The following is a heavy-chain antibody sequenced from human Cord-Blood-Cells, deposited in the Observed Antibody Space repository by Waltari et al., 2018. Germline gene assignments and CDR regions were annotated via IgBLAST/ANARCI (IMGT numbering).Heavy chain of an antibody. CDR2: ISYDGSNK. V-gene: IGHV3-30-3*01. Sequence: VQLVESGGGVVQPGRSLSLSSAASGFTCSSSAMPWVRQAPGKGLEWVAVISYDGSNKYYADSVKGRFTISRDNSKNTLYLQMNSLRAEDTAVYYCAREPYSSSWYSDYWGQGTLVTVSS. CDR1: GFTCSSSA. D-gene: IGHD6-13*01. CDR3: AREPYSSSWYSDY. J-gene: IGHJ4*02.